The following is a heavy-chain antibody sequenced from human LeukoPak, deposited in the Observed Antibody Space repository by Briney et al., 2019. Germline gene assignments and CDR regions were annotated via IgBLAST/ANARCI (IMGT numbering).Heavy chain of an antibody. V-gene: IGHV3-9*01. CDR3: AKGIVNLSGSYGHWFDP. CDR2: ISWNSGSI. D-gene: IGHD1-26*01. CDR1: GFTFDDYA. Sequence: PGRSLRLSCAASGFTFDDYAMHWVRQAPGKGLEWVSGISWNSGSIGYADSVKGRFTISRNNAKNSLYLQMNSLRAEDTALYYCAKGIVNLSGSYGHWFDPWGQGTLVTVSS. J-gene: IGHJ5*02.